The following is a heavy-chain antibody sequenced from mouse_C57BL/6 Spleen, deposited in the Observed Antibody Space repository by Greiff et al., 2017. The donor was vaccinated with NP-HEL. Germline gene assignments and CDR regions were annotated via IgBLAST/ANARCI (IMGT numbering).Heavy chain of an antibody. D-gene: IGHD1-1*01. CDR3: ARATVVARGWYFDV. CDR2: IYPGDGDT. Sequence: QVQLKESGPELVKPGASVKISCKASGYAFSSSWMNWVKQRPGKGLEWIGRIYPGDGDTSYNGKFKGKATLTADKSSSTAYMQLSSLTSEDSAVYFCARATVVARGWYFDVWGTGTTVTVSS. J-gene: IGHJ1*03. CDR1: GYAFSSSW. V-gene: IGHV1-82*01.